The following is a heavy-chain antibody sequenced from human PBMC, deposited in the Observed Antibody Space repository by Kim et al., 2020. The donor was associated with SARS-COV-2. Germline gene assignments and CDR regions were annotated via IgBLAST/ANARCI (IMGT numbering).Heavy chain of an antibody. V-gene: IGHV1-3*01. J-gene: IGHJ3*02. D-gene: IGHD2-2*01. CDR3: ASWEGSTSLDI. Sequence: TNNSQKCHGRVTITRDTSASTAYMGLSSLRSEDTAVYYCASWEGSTSLDIWGQGTMVTVSS. CDR2: T.